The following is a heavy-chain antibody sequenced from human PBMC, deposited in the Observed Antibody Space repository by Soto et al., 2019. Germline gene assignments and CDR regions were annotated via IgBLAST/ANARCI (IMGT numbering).Heavy chain of an antibody. CDR1: GYTFTGYY. CDR2: INPNSGGT. D-gene: IGHD6-13*01. CDR3: ARGIAAAGMLDY. V-gene: IGHV1-2*02. J-gene: IGHJ4*02. Sequence: ASVKVSGKASGYTFTGYYMHWVRQAPGQGLEWMGWINPNSGGTNYAQKFQGRVTMTRDTSISTAYMELSRLRSDDTAVYYCARGIAAAGMLDYWGQGTLVTVSS.